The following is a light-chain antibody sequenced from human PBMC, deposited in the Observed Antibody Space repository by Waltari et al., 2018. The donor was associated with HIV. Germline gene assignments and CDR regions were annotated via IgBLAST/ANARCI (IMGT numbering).Light chain of an antibody. CDR2: GAS. CDR1: QSVITN. Sequence: DIVMTQSPATLSVSPGARATRSCRASQSVITNLAWYQQRFGQPPRLLIYGASTRATNIPARCSGGGSGTEFTLTISSLQSEDFAIYYCQQYNNWPRTFGQGTKVEV. CDR3: QQYNNWPRT. J-gene: IGKJ1*01. V-gene: IGKV3-15*01.